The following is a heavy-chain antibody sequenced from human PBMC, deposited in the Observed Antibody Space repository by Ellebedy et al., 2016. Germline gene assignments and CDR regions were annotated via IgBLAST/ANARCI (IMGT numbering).Heavy chain of an antibody. CDR3: ARDWGDDTGAAFDI. CDR2: INAGNGNT. Sequence: ASVKVSXXASGYTFTSYAMHWVRQAPGQRLEWMGWINAGNGNTKYSQKFQGRVTITRDTSASTAYMELSSLRSEDTAVYYCARDWGDDTGAAFDIWGQGTMVTVSS. D-gene: IGHD1-14*01. CDR1: GYTFTSYA. V-gene: IGHV1-3*01. J-gene: IGHJ3*02.